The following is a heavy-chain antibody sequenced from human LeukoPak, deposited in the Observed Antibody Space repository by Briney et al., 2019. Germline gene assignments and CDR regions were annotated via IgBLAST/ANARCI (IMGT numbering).Heavy chain of an antibody. CDR2: ISGSGGST. Sequence: GGSLRLSCAASGFTFSSYAMSWVRQAPGKGLEWVSAISGSGGSTYYADSVKGRFTISRDNSKNTLYLQMNSLRAEDTAVYYCAKAPRYYYDINAFESYLDYWGQGALVTVSS. CDR1: GFTFSSYA. V-gene: IGHV3-23*01. J-gene: IGHJ4*02. D-gene: IGHD3-22*01. CDR3: AKAPRYYYDINAFESYLDY.